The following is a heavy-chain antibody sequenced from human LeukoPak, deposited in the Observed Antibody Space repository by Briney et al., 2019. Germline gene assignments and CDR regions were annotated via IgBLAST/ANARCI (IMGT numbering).Heavy chain of an antibody. CDR1: GFPFSSFA. CDR3: AKDSDSSGYSRPFDY. J-gene: IGHJ4*02. CDR2: ISGGGGGT. D-gene: IGHD3-22*01. V-gene: IGHV3-23*01. Sequence: PGGSQRLSCAASGFPFSSFALSWVRQAPGRGLEWVSAISGGGGGTYYADSVKGRFAISRDNSKNTLYLQMNSLRAEDTAVYYCAKDSDSSGYSRPFDYWGQGTLVTVSS.